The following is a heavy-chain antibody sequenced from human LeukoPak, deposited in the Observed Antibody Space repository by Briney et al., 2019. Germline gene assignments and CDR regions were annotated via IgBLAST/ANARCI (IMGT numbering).Heavy chain of an antibody. CDR2: ISGSGGST. J-gene: IGHJ6*02. V-gene: IGHV3-23*01. CDR3: AKDRSVGVAIYYYCGMDV. CDR1: GFTFSSYA. D-gene: IGHD3-3*01. Sequence: GASLRLSCAASGFTFSSYAMSWVRQAPGKGLEWVSTISGSGGSTYYADSVKGRFTISRDNSKNTLYLQMNSLRVEDTAVYYCAKDRSVGVAIYYYCGMDVWGQGTTVTVSS.